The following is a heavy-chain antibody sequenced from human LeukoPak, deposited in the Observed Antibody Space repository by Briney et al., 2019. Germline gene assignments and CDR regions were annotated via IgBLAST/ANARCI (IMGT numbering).Heavy chain of an antibody. CDR1: GFTFSSYS. CDR3: ARDDAAAGHLLPFDY. Sequence: GGSLRLSCAASGFTFSSYSMNWVRQAPGKGLEWVSSISSSSSYIYYADSVKGRFTISRDNAKNSLYLQMNSLRAEDTAVYYCARDDAAAGHLLPFDYWGRGTLVTVSS. CDR2: ISSSSSYI. J-gene: IGHJ4*02. D-gene: IGHD6-13*01. V-gene: IGHV3-21*01.